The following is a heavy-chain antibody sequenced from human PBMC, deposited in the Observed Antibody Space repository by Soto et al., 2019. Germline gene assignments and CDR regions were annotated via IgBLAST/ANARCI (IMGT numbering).Heavy chain of an antibody. Sequence: PSETLSLTCTVSGGSISSYYWSWIRQPPGKGLEWVGHIYYTGSTNYNPSLKSRVTISVDTSKNQFSLKLSSVTAADTAFYYCARGKMATINRFDYWGQGTLVTVSS. J-gene: IGHJ4*02. CDR3: ARGKMATINRFDY. CDR2: IYYTGST. V-gene: IGHV4-59*01. CDR1: GGSISSYY.